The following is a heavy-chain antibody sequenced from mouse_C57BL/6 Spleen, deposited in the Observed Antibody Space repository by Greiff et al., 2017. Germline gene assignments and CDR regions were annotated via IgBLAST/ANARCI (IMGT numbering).Heavy chain of an antibody. J-gene: IGHJ4*01. CDR2: IDPETGGT. CDR1: GYTFTDYE. CDR3: TRPYPYYYAMDY. Sequence: QVKLKQSGAELVRPGASVTLSCKASGYTFTDYEMHWVKQTPVHGLAWIGAIDPETGGTAYNQKFKGKARLTADKSSSTAYMEIRSLTSEDSAVYYCTRPYPYYYAMDYWGQGTSVTVSS. V-gene: IGHV1-15*01. D-gene: IGHD2-10*01.